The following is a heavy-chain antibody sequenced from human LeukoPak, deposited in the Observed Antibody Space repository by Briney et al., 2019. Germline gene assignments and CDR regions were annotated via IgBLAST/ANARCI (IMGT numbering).Heavy chain of an antibody. Sequence: SVKVSCKASGCTFSSYAISWVRQAPGQGLEWMGGIIPIFGTANYAQKFQGRVTITADESTSTAYMELSSLRSEDTAVYYCASVWGPKSKYAFDIRGQGTMVTDSS. CDR3: ASVWGPKSKYAFDI. CDR1: GCTFSSYA. CDR2: IIPIFGTA. V-gene: IGHV1-69*01. D-gene: IGHD7-27*01. J-gene: IGHJ3*02.